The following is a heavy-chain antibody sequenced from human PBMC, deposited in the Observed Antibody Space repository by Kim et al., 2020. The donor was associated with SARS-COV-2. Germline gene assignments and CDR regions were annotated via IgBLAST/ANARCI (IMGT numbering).Heavy chain of an antibody. CDR1: GGSISSSSYY. D-gene: IGHD6-13*01. CDR3: ARRIAAADFDAFDI. J-gene: IGHJ3*02. Sequence: SETLSLTCTVSGGSISSSSYYWGWIRQPPGKGLKWIGSIYYSGSTYYNPSLKSRVTISVDTSKNQFSLKLSSVTAADTAVYYCARRIAAADFDAFDIWG. CDR2: IYYSGST. V-gene: IGHV4-39*01.